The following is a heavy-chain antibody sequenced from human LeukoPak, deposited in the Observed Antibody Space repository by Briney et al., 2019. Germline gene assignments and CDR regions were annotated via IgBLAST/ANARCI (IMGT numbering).Heavy chain of an antibody. V-gene: IGHV3-23*01. Sequence: GGSLRLSCAASGFTFSSYAMSWVRQAPGKGLEWVSAISDSGGSTYYADSVKGRFTISRDNAKNSLYLQMNSLRAEDTAVYYCARGRYDYVWGSYRYTQDFDYWGQGTLVTVSS. CDR1: GFTFSSYA. J-gene: IGHJ4*02. CDR2: ISDSGGST. D-gene: IGHD3-16*02. CDR3: ARGRYDYVWGSYRYTQDFDY.